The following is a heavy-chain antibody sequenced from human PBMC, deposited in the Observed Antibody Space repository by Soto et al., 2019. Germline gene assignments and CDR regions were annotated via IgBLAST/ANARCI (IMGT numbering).Heavy chain of an antibody. V-gene: IGHV3-23*01. D-gene: IGHD2-8*01. Sequence: PGGSLRLSCAASGFTFSSYAMNWVRQAPGKGLEWVSAISGSGGSTYYADSVKGRFTISRDSSKNTLYLQMNSLRAEDTAVYYCAKGNSWSPALVHDIWGQGXMVTVS. CDR3: AKGNSWSPALVHDI. CDR1: GFTFSSYA. J-gene: IGHJ3*02. CDR2: ISGSGGST.